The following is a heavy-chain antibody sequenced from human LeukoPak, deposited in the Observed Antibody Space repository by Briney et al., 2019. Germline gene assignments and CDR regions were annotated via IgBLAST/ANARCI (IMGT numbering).Heavy chain of an antibody. CDR3: ARLTALAGHRGAFDI. CDR2: IYYNGNT. J-gene: IGHJ3*02. Sequence: SDTLSLTCNVSGGSIGGHTFYWDWVRQPPGKGLERVATIYYNGNTFYNPSLKSRVAISIDMSKSQFSLHLSSVTAADTAIYYCARLTALAGHRGAFDIWGPGTMVTVSS. V-gene: IGHV4-39*01. CDR1: GGSIGGHTFY. D-gene: IGHD6-19*01.